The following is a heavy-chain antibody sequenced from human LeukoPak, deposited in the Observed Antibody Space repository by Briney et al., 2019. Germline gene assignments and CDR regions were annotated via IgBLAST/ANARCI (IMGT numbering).Heavy chain of an antibody. D-gene: IGHD3-10*01. CDR1: GFTFSSYS. Sequence: PGGSLRLPCAASGFTFSSYSMNWVRQAPGKGLEWVSSISSSSYIYYADSVKGRFTISRDNAKNSLYLQMNSLRAEDTAVYYCARVSELLWFGELKVFDYWGQGTLVTVSS. V-gene: IGHV3-21*01. CDR2: ISSSSYI. J-gene: IGHJ4*02. CDR3: ARVSELLWFGELKVFDY.